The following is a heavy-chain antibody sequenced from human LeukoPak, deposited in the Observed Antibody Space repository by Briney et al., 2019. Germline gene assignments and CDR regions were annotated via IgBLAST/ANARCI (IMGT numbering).Heavy chain of an antibody. V-gene: IGHV3-48*03. CDR2: ISGSTI. Sequence: GGSLRLSCAASGFTFSSNVMNWVRQAPGKGLEWLSHISGSTIYYADSVKGRFTISRDNAKNSLYLQMNSLRAEDTAVYYCARDGDTSMVTGRFDYWGQGALVTVSS. D-gene: IGHD5-18*01. CDR3: ARDGDTSMVTGRFDY. CDR1: GFTFSSNV. J-gene: IGHJ4*02.